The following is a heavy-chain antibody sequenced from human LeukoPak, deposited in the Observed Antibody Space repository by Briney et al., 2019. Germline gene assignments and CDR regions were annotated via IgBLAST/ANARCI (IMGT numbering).Heavy chain of an antibody. V-gene: IGHV4-4*07. Sequence: SETLSLTCTVSGGSISSYYWSWIRQPAGKGLEWIGRIYTSGSTNYNPSLKSRVTMSVDTSKNQFSLKLSSVTAADTAVYYCARDIRGYYDSSGYVFDYWGQGTLVTVSS. CDR2: IYTSGST. CDR1: GGSISSYY. CDR3: ARDIRGYYDSSGYVFDY. J-gene: IGHJ4*02. D-gene: IGHD3-22*01.